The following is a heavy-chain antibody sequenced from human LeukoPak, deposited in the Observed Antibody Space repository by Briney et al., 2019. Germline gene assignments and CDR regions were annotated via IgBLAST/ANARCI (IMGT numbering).Heavy chain of an antibody. J-gene: IGHJ4*01. CDR2: IKQDGSEK. CDR1: GLTFSGSW. CDR3: AREGFYFFDF. Sequence: GGSLRLSCAVSGLTFSGSWITWIRQVPGKGLEWVANIKQDGSEKTYADSVRGRFTIFRDNAKDSVYLQMNSLRAEDSAIYYCAREGFYFFDFWGQGTLVTVSS. V-gene: IGHV3-7*01.